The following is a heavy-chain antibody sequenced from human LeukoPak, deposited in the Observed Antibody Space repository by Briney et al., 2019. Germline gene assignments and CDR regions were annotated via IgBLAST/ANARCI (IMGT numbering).Heavy chain of an antibody. V-gene: IGHV4-34*01. CDR2: INHSGST. Sequence: SETLSLTCAVYGGSFSGYYWSWIRQPPGKGPEWIGEINHSGSTNYNPSLKSRVTISVDTSKNQFSLKLSSVTAADTAVYYCARGSAYCGGDCYIDYWGQGTLVTVSS. D-gene: IGHD2-21*02. J-gene: IGHJ4*02. CDR3: ARGSAYCGGDCYIDY. CDR1: GGSFSGYY.